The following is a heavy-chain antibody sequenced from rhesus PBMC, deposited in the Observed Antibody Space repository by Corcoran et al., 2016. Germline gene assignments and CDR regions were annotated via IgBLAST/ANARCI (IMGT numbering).Heavy chain of an antibody. Sequence: EVQLVQSGAEVKRLGESLKISCKTSGYSFTSYWISWVRQMPGKGLEWMGAIDPSDSNTRYNPSFKGQVTISADKSIGTAYLLWSRLKSSDTATYYCAKSPIAAAGLNYWGQGVLVTVSS. CDR1: GYSFTSYW. J-gene: IGHJ4*01. D-gene: IGHD6S26*01. V-gene: IGHV5-20*01. CDR2: IDPSDSNT. CDR3: AKSPIAAAGLNY.